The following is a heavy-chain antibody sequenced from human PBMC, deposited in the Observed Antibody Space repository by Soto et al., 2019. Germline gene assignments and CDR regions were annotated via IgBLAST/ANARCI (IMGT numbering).Heavy chain of an antibody. CDR2: MVGDGSSS. D-gene: IGHD1-26*01. Sequence: EVQLLESGGGLAQPGGSLRLSCAASGFIFRTYAMNWVRQAPGKGLEWVSVMVGDGSSSDYADSVRGRFTISRDNSKNTLHLQMNNLRAEDTAVYYCAKDLRPDGRYDLDYWGQGTLVTVSS. CDR3: AKDLRPDGRYDLDY. CDR1: GFIFRTYA. J-gene: IGHJ4*02. V-gene: IGHV3-23*01.